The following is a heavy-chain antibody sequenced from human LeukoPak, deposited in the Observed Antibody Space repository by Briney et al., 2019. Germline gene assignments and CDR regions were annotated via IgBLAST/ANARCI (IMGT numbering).Heavy chain of an antibody. CDR2: IRSKANSYAT. CDR1: GFTFSGSA. Sequence: GGSLRLSCAASGFTFSGSAMHWVSQASGKGLEWVGRIRSKANSYATAYAASVTGRFTIPRDDSKNTAYLQMNSLETEDTAVYYCASPYCSDGVCYPGYWGQGALVTVSS. CDR3: ASPYCSDGVCYPGY. D-gene: IGHD2-8*01. J-gene: IGHJ4*02. V-gene: IGHV3-73*01.